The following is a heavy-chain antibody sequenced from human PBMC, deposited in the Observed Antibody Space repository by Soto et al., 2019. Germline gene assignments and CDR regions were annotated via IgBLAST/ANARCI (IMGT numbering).Heavy chain of an antibody. V-gene: IGHV4-38-2*01. CDR1: GYSISSGYY. D-gene: IGHD3-16*02. J-gene: IGHJ6*02. CDR2: IYHSGST. Sequence: KPSETLSLTCAVSGYSISSGYYWGWIRQPPGKGLEWVGGIYHSGSTYYNPSLKSRVTISVDTPKNQFSLKLSSVTAADTAVHYCARRPGGWGSYRSEYYYYCMDVWGQGTTVTVSS. CDR3: ARRPGGWGSYRSEYYYYCMDV.